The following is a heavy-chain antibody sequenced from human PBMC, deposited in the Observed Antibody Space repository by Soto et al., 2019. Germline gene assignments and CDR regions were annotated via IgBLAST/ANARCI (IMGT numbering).Heavy chain of an antibody. J-gene: IGHJ4*02. Sequence: QVYLVQSGAEVKKPGSSVKISCKASGGIFSSNTINWVRQAAGQGLEWMGGIMPLFGTANYAEKFKGRVTITADKSTKTEYRELTSLRSEDTAVYYCAIKAACGGACYGFDSWGQGTLVTVSS. CDR1: GGIFSSNT. V-gene: IGHV1-69*06. CDR3: AIKAACGGACYGFDS. D-gene: IGHD2-21*02. CDR2: IMPLFGTA.